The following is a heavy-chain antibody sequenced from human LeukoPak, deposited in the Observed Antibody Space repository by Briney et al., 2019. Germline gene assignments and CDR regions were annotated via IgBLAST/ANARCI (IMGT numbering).Heavy chain of an antibody. J-gene: IGHJ4*02. CDR2: INPNSCAT. CDR1: GCTFSSYA. V-gene: IGHV1-2*02. D-gene: IGHD3-3*01. Sequence: GSSVKVSFKCSGCTFSSYAISWLRQAPAQGREWVGCINPNSCATEYAEEFQGRVTMTSDTSIHTAYMELSALRVDDTAVYYCARAPFWSGYSVMIPHYWGQGTLVTVSS. CDR3: ARAPFWSGYSVMIPHY.